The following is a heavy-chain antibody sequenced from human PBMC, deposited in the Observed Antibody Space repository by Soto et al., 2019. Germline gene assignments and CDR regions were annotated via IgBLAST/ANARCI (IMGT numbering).Heavy chain of an antibody. V-gene: IGHV1-69*13. CDR3: AVRRSITMAGSPEYYFDY. CDR1: GGTISTDA. J-gene: IGHJ4*02. CDR2: IIPIFGTA. D-gene: IGHD3-10*01. Sequence: SSVNGPSSTSGGTISTDAISWVRQPPAQRLEWMGGIIPIFGTANYATKFQGRVTITAGESTSTAYMELSSLRSEDTAVYYCAVRRSITMAGSPEYYFDYWGQGTLVTVSS.